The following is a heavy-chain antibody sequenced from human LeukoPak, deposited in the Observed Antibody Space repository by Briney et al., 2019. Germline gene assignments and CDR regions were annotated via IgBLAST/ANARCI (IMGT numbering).Heavy chain of an antibody. CDR1: GSTFSSYS. CDR3: AKVSAYSYGYLYYFDY. D-gene: IGHD5-18*01. Sequence: GGSLRLSCAASGSTFSSYSMTWVRQAPGKGLEWVSYISSSSSTIYYADSVKGRFTISRDNSKNTLYLQMNSLRAEDTAVYYCAKVSAYSYGYLYYFDYWGQGTLVTVSS. CDR2: ISSSSSTI. V-gene: IGHV3-48*01. J-gene: IGHJ4*02.